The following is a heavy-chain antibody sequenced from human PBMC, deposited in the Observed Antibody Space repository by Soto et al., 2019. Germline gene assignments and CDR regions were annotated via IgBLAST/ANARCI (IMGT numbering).Heavy chain of an antibody. CDR1: GYIFTTYG. CDR3: ARGRYGAY. J-gene: IGHJ4*02. V-gene: IGHV1-18*01. D-gene: IGHD3-10*01. CDR2: ISAHNGNT. Sequence: QVHLVQSGAEVKKPGASVKVSCKGSGYIFTTYGITWVRQAPGQGLEWMGWISAHNGNTNYAQKLQGRVTVTRDTSTSTSYMELRNLRSDDTDVYYCARGRYGAYWGQGALVTVSS.